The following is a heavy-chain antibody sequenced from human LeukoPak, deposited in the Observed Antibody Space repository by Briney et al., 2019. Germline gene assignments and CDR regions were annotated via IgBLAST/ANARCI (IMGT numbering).Heavy chain of an antibody. J-gene: IGHJ3*02. CDR1: GGSISSYY. CDR2: IYYSGST. CDR3: ARHHQPDGGLRYFDWRPGDAFDI. V-gene: IGHV4-59*08. Sequence: SETLSLTCTVSGGSISSYYWSWIRQPPGKGLEWIGYIYYSGSTNYNPSLKSRVTISVDTSENQFSLKLSSVTAADTAVYYCARHHQPDGGLRYFDWRPGDAFDIWGQGTMVTVSS. D-gene: IGHD3-9*01.